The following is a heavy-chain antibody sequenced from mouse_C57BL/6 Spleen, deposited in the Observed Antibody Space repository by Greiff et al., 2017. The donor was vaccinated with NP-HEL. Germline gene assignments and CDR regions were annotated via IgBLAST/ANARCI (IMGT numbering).Heavy chain of an antibody. V-gene: IGHV1-81*01. J-gene: IGHJ4*01. Sequence: QVQLQQSGAELARPGASVKLSCKASGYTFTRYGLSWVKQRTGQGLEWIGEIYPRSGNTYYNEKFKGKATLTADKSSSTAYMELRSLTSEDSAVYFCASMITTGSHYYAMDYWGQGTSVTVSS. CDR1: GYTFTRYG. CDR3: ASMITTGSHYYAMDY. CDR2: IYPRSGNT. D-gene: IGHD2-4*01.